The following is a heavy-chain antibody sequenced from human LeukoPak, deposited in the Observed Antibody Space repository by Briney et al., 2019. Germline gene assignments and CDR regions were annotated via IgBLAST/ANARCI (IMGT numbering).Heavy chain of an antibody. Sequence: SETLSLTCTASGGSISSSSYYWGWIRQPPGKGLEWIGSIYYSGSTYYNPSLKSRVTISVDTSKNQFSLKLSSVTAADTAVYYCARGYCSPNSGWYSCSNSYYFDYWGQGTLVTVSS. D-gene: IGHD6-19*01. CDR2: IYYSGST. CDR3: ARGYCSPNSGWYSCSNSYYFDY. J-gene: IGHJ4*02. CDR1: GGSISSSSYY. V-gene: IGHV4-39*07.